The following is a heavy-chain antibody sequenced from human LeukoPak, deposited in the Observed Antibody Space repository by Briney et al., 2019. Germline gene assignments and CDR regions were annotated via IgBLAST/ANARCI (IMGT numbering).Heavy chain of an antibody. CDR3: AKGQRGEPFDY. CDR1: GGTFRSYA. J-gene: IGHJ4*02. V-gene: IGHV1-69*05. CDR2: IIPIFGAA. Sequence: ASVTVSCKASGGTFRSYAISGVRQAPGQGLDWMGRIIPIFGAANYAQNSQGRVTITTDESTSTAHLELGRREREDPARVYCAKGQRGEPFDYWGQATLVTVSS. D-gene: IGHD1-14*01.